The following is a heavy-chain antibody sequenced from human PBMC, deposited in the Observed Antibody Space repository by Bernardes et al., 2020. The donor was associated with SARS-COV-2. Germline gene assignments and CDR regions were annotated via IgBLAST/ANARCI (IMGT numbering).Heavy chain of an antibody. D-gene: IGHD5-18*01. CDR3: ARAMVTGNYYYGMDV. CDR2: INHSGST. J-gene: IGHJ6*02. Sequence: SETLSLTRAVYGGSFSGYYWSWIRQPPGKGLEWIGEINHSGSTNYNPSLKSRVTISVDTSKNQFSLKLSSVTAADTAVYYCARAMVTGNYYYGMDVWGQGTTVTVSS. CDR1: GGSFSGYY. V-gene: IGHV4-34*01.